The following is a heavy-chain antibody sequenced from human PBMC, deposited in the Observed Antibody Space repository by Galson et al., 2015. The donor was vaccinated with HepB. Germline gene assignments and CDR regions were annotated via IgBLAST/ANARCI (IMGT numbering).Heavy chain of an antibody. D-gene: IGHD2-15*01. J-gene: IGHJ6*02. CDR1: GGTFSSYA. CDR3: ASQCSGGSCYSTSDYYGMDV. Sequence: SVKVSCKASGGTFSSYAISWVRQAPGQGLEWMGGIIPIFGTANYAQKFQGRVTITADESTSTAYMELSSLRSEDTAVYYCASQCSGGSCYSTSDYYGMDVWGQGTTVTVSS. V-gene: IGHV1-69*13. CDR2: IIPIFGTA.